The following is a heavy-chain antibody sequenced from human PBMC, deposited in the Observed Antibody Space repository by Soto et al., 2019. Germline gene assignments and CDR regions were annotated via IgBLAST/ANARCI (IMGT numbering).Heavy chain of an antibody. CDR2: ISANGQGI. D-gene: IGHD2-2*01. Sequence: EVQLLESGGGLVQPGGSLRLSCTASGFTFTYYAFSWVRQAPGKGLEWVSAISANGQGIYYADSVRGRFTISRDNSKNTVFLHMDSLRAEDTAVYYCAKDRDYPRDQFHYWAQGTLVTVSS. CDR3: AKDRDYPRDQFHY. CDR1: GFTFTYYA. J-gene: IGHJ4*02. V-gene: IGHV3-23*01.